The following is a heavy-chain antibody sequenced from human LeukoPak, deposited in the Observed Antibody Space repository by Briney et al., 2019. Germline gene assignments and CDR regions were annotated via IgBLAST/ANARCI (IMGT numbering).Heavy chain of an antibody. CDR1: GFTFSSYA. V-gene: IGHV3-23*01. Sequence: GGSLRLSCAASGFTFSSYAMSWVRQAPGKGLEWVSAISGSGGSTYYADSVKGRFTISRDNSKNTLYLQMNSLRAEDTAVYYCAKRPGGCSGGSCYSAYWGQGTLVTVSS. D-gene: IGHD2-15*01. CDR2: ISGSGGST. J-gene: IGHJ4*02. CDR3: AKRPGGCSGGSCYSAY.